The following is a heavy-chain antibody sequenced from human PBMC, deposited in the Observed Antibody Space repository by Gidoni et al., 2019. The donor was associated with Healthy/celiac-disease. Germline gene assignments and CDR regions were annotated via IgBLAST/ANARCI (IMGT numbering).Heavy chain of an antibody. D-gene: IGHD3-9*01. CDR3: AKGRDILTGYSFDY. Sequence: DVQLVESGGVLLQPGRSLRLSCAASGFTFVDYAMHWVRQAPGKGLAWVAGISWNSGSIGYADSVKGRFTSSRDNAKNSLYLQMNSLRAEDTALYYCAKGRDILTGYSFDYWGQGTLVTVSS. J-gene: IGHJ4*02. V-gene: IGHV3-9*01. CDR2: ISWNSGSI. CDR1: GFTFVDYA.